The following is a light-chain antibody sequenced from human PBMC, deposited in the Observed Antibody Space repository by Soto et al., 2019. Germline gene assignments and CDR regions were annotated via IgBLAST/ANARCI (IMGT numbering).Light chain of an antibody. Sequence: DVVMTQSPLSLPVTPGEPASISCRSSQSLLHSNGYNYLDWYLQKPGQSPQLLIYLGSNRASGVLDRLSSSGSGTDFTLNISRVEAEDVGVYYCMQALQTPYTFGQGTKLEIK. V-gene: IGKV2-28*01. CDR2: LGS. CDR1: QSLLHSNGYNY. CDR3: MQALQTPYT. J-gene: IGKJ2*01.